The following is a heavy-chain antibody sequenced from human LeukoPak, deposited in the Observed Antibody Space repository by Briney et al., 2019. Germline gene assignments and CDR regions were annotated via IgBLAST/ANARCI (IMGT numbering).Heavy chain of an antibody. Sequence: PGRSLRLSCAASGFTFSSYAMHWVRQAPGKGLEWVAVISYDGSNKYYADSVRGRFTISRDNSKNTLYLQMNSLRAEDTAVYYCARDTRGDNYFDYWGQGTLVTVSS. CDR3: ARDTRGDNYFDY. J-gene: IGHJ4*02. V-gene: IGHV3-30-3*01. CDR2: ISYDGSNK. CDR1: GFTFSSYA. D-gene: IGHD2-2*01.